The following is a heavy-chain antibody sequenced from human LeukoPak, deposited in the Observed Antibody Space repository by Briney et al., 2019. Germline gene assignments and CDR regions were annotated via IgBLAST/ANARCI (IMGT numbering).Heavy chain of an antibody. J-gene: IGHJ5*02. CDR1: GASISSSY. CDR3: AGEREGVVPAAINWFDP. Sequence: SETLSLTCTVSGASISSSYWSWIRQPPGKGLEWIGYIYHTVELNYNPSLKSRVTISVDTSKNQFSLKQSSVTAADTAVYYCAGEREGVVPAAINWFDPWGQGTLVTVSS. D-gene: IGHD2-2*02. CDR2: IYHTVEL. V-gene: IGHV4-59*08.